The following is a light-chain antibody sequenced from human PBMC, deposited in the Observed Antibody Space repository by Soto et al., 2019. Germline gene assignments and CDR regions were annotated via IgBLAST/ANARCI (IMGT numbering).Light chain of an antibody. CDR3: AACDDSLNGVV. V-gene: IGLV1-44*01. CDR2: SNN. Sequence: QSGLTQPPSASGTPGQRGTISCSGSSSNIGSNTVNWYQQLPGTAPKLLIYSNNQRPSGVPDRFSGSKSGTSASLAISGLQSEDEADYYCAACDDSLNGVVFGGGTKLTVL. CDR1: SSNIGSNT. J-gene: IGLJ2*01.